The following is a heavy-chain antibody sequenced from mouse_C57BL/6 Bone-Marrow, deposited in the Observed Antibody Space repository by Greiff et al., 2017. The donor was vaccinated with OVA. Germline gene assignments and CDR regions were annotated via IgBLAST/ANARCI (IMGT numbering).Heavy chain of an antibody. CDR3: ARGKDVDWYFDV. CDR2: IYPGSGST. Sequence: QVQLQQPGAELVKPGASVKMSCKASGYTFTSYWITWVKQRPGQGLEWIGDIYPGSGSTNYNEKFKSKATLTVDTSSSTAYMQLSSLTSEDSAVYYCARGKDVDWYFDVWGTGTTVTVSS. CDR1: GYTFTSYW. J-gene: IGHJ1*03. V-gene: IGHV1-55*01.